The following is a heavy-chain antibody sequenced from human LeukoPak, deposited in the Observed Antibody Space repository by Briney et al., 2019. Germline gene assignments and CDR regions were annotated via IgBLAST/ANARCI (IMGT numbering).Heavy chain of an antibody. CDR2: IIPILGIA. CDR1: GGTFSSYA. J-gene: IGHJ4*02. CDR3: APGDSENY. D-gene: IGHD3-10*01. V-gene: IGHV1-69*04. Sequence: SVKVSCKASGGTFSSYAISWVRQAPGQGLEWMGRIIPILGIANYAQKFQGRVTITADNSTSTAYMELSSLRSEDTAVYYCAPGDSENYWGQGTLVTVSS.